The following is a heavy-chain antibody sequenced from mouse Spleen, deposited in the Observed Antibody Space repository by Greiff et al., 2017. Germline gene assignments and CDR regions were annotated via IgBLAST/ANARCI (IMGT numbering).Heavy chain of an antibody. Sequence: EVNMVESGGGLVQPGGSRKLSCAASGFTFSSFGMHWVRQAPEKGLEWVAYISSGSSTIYYADTVKGRFTISRDNPKNTLFLQMTSLRSEDTAMYYCARWYGNYAMDYWGQGTSVTVSS. D-gene: IGHD2-10*02. CDR2: ISSGSSTI. CDR1: GFTFSSFG. J-gene: IGHJ4*01. CDR3: ARWYGNYAMDY. V-gene: IGHV5-17*02.